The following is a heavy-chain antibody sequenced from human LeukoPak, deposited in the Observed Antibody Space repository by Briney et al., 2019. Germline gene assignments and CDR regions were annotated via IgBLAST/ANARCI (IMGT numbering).Heavy chain of an antibody. CDR3: AKSPTVDAAFDI. D-gene: IGHD4-23*01. Sequence: GGSLRLSCAASGFTFSSYAMNWVRQAPGKGLEWVSDIGYTGDSTFYADSVKGRFTVSRDSSKNTLFLHMNSLRAEDTALYYCAKSPTVDAAFDIWGQGTMVTVSS. J-gene: IGHJ3*02. V-gene: IGHV3-23*01. CDR1: GFTFSSYA. CDR2: IGYTGDST.